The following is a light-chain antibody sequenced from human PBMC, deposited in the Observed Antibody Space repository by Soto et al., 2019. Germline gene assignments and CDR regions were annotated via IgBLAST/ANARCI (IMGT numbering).Light chain of an antibody. CDR1: QSIGSY. CDR2: GAS. Sequence: DIQMTQSPSSLSASVGGRITITCRASQSIGSYLNWYQQKPGKAPKFLIYGASSLQSGVPSRFSGSGSGTDFTLTISSLQPEDFASYYCQHRTTFGQGTKVDIK. J-gene: IGKJ1*01. V-gene: IGKV1-39*01. CDR3: QHRTT.